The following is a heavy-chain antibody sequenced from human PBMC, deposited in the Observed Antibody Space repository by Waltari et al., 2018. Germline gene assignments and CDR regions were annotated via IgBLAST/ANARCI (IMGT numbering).Heavy chain of an antibody. CDR1: GFTVVSGYY. CDR2: AYHGGSI. V-gene: IGHV4-38-2*02. J-gene: IGHJ5*01. CDR3: ARGTRVNLVRGAEWFDF. Sequence: QVQLQESGPGVMKPSATLSLTCQVSGFTVVSGYYWGWIRQFPGQGLAWIGSAYHGGSIFYNPSLESRVSISLDRSENQVALEVRSLTAADTAVYYCARGTRVNLVRGAEWFDFWGPGMLVSVSS. D-gene: IGHD3-10*01.